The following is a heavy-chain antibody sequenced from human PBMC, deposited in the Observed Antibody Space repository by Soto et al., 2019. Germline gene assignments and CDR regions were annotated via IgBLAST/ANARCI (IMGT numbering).Heavy chain of an antibody. CDR2: VYWDDDK. J-gene: IGHJ4*02. CDR3: AHCRGGVASF. V-gene: IGHV2-5*02. Sequence: QITLNESGPALVKPTQTLTLTCTFSGFSLNTRDVGVGWIRQPPGKALEWLGVVYWDDDKTYSPSLKSRLTITKDTPKNQVVLRMTKMDPVDTATYYCAHCRGGVASFWGQGILATVSS. D-gene: IGHD3-16*01. CDR1: GFSLNTRDVG.